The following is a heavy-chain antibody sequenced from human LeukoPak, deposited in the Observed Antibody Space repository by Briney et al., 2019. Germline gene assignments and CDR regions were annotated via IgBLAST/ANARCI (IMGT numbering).Heavy chain of an antibody. CDR2: VNPDGSSI. V-gene: IGHV3-74*01. CDR1: GFTFSTYW. J-gene: IGHJ5*02. Sequence: GGSLRLSCAASGFTFSTYWMHWVRQTPVKGLAWVSRVNPDGSSINYADSVKGRFTISRDNAKSTLYLQMKSVTAEETAVYYCATAGNYRFDNWGQGILVTVSS. D-gene: IGHD5-24*01. CDR3: ATAGNYRFDN.